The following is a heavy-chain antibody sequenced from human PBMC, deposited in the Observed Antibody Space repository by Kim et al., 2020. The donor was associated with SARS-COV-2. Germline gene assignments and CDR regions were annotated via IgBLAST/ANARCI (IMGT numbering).Heavy chain of an antibody. CDR2: IYYSGST. D-gene: IGHD3-22*01. V-gene: IGHV4-61*01. CDR1: GGSVSSGSYY. CDR3: ARVGYYDYYDSSGYYNWFDP. Sequence: SETLSLTCTVSGGSVSSGSYYWIWIRQPPGKGLEWIGYIYYSGSTNYNPSLKSRVTISVDTSKNQFSLKLSSVTAADTAVYYCARVGYYDYYDSSGYYNWFDPWGQGTLVTVSS. J-gene: IGHJ5*02.